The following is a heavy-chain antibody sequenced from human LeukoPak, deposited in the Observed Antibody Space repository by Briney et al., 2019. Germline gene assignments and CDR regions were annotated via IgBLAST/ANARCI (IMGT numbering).Heavy chain of an antibody. CDR1: GFTFSSYS. D-gene: IGHD3-16*01. V-gene: IGHV3-48*04. CDR3: ASSGNLGELFC. Sequence: GALSISCAASGFTFSSYSMNWVLQAPGKGLEWVSYISSSSSTIYYADSVKGRFTISRDNAKNSLYLQMNSLRAEDTAVYYCASSGNLGELFCWGQGTLVTVSS. CDR2: ISSSSSTI. J-gene: IGHJ4*02.